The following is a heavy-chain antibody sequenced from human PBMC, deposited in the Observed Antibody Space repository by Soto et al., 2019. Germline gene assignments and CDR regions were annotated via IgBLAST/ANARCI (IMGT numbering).Heavy chain of an antibody. J-gene: IGHJ6*03. CDR2: IYYNGNT. D-gene: IGHD3-10*01. CDR3: AKAVVRTYYYMDV. CDR1: GGSINSYY. V-gene: IGHV4-59*01. Sequence: PSETLSLTCTVSGGSINSYYWNWIRQPPGKRLEWIGYIYYNGNTHYNPSLQSRITISRDNSKNTLYLQMNSLRAEDTAVYYCAKAVVRTYYYMDVWGKGTTVTVSS.